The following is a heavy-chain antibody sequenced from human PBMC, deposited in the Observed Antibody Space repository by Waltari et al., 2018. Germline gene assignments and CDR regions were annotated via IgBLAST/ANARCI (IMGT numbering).Heavy chain of an antibody. CDR1: GFTFSDYY. V-gene: IGHV3-48*01. CDR2: ISSSSSTI. D-gene: IGHD2-21*01. J-gene: IGHJ3*02. CDR3: TRDIQAYDI. Sequence: EVHLVESGGGLVQPGGSLRLSCAVSGFTFSDYYMSWVRQAPGKGLEWVSFISSSSSTIFYADSVKGRFTISRDNAKNSVYLQMNNLRVEDTAIYYCTRDIQAYDIWGQGTMVTVSS.